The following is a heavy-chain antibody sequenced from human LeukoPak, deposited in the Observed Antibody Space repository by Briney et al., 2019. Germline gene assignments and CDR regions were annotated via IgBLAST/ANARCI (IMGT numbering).Heavy chain of an antibody. CDR1: GGSISSSSYY. CDR2: IYYSGST. CDR3: ARREAARRYYFDY. J-gene: IGHJ4*02. V-gene: IGHV4-39*01. Sequence: SETLSLTCIVSGGSISSSSYYWGWIRQPPGKGLEWIGSIYYSGSTYYNLSLKSRVTISVDTSQNQFSLKLSSVTAADTAVYYCARREAARRYYFDYWGQGTLVTVSS. D-gene: IGHD6-6*01.